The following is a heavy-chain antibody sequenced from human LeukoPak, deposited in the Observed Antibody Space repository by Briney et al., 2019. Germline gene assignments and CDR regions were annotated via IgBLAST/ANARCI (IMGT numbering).Heavy chain of an antibody. CDR3: ARDQRTYMVRGVIYYFDY. J-gene: IGHJ4*02. Sequence: SETLSLTCTVSGGSISSSSYYWGWIRQPPGKGLEWIGSIYYSGSTYYNPSLKSRVTISVDTSKNQFSLKLSSVTAADTAVYYCARDQRTYMVRGVIYYFDYWGQGTLVTVSS. V-gene: IGHV4-39*07. D-gene: IGHD3-10*01. CDR1: GGSISSSSYY. CDR2: IYYSGST.